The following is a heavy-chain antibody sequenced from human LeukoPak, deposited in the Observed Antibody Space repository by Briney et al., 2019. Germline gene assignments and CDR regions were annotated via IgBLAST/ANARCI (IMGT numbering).Heavy chain of an antibody. Sequence: SETLSLTCSVSGGSISSYYWRWIRQPPGKGLEWSGYIYDSGSTNYNPSLKSRVTISVDTSKNQFSLKLSSVTAADTAVYYCARDPSGYFNYWGQGTLVTVSS. CDR2: IYDSGST. J-gene: IGHJ4*02. V-gene: IGHV4-59*01. CDR1: GGSISSYY. CDR3: ARDPSGYFNY. D-gene: IGHD3-22*01.